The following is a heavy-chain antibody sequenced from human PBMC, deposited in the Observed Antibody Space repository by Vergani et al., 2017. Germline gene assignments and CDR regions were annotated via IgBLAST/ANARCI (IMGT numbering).Heavy chain of an antibody. V-gene: IGHV3-13*01. CDR1: GFTFSTYD. J-gene: IGHJ4*02. D-gene: IGHD6-6*01. Sequence: DVQLVESGVGLVQPGGSLRLSCSASGFTFSTYDMHWVRQATGKGLEWVSAIGTAGDTYYPGSVKGRFAISRENAKNSLYLQMNGLSAGETAVYYCARRDSSSPALDYWGQGTPVTVSS. CDR2: IGTAGDT. CDR3: ARRDSSSPALDY.